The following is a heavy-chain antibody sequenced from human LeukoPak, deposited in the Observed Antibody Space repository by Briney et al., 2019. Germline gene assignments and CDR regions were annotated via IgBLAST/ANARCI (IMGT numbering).Heavy chain of an antibody. Sequence: GGSLRLYCAASGFTFSSYSMNCVRHDPGRWLECVSSISSSSSYIYYADLEKGRFTISRDNAKNSLYLQMNSLRAEDTDVYYCARDLFCSSTSCYAGGWFDPWGQGTLVTVSS. CDR1: GFTFSSYS. CDR3: ARDLFCSSTSCYAGGWFDP. CDR2: ISSSSSYI. D-gene: IGHD2-2*01. V-gene: IGHV3-21*01. J-gene: IGHJ5*02.